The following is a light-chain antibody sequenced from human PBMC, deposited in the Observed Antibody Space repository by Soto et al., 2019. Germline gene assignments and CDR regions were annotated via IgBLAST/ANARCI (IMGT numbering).Light chain of an antibody. CDR2: DST. Sequence: VLTQSPATPSLSPGERDPLSCRASQSIHTSLAWYQQKSGKPPRLVIYDSTLRANGVPDRFGGSRSGTEFTLTIKSLEPEDLAVYYCQKSNVWPPITVGKGTRLEIK. J-gene: IGKJ5*01. CDR1: QSIHTS. V-gene: IGKV3-11*01. CDR3: QKSNVWPPIT.